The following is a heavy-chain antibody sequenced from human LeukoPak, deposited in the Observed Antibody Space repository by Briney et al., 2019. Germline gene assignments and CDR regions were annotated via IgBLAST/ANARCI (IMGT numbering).Heavy chain of an antibody. Sequence: SETLSLTCTVSGGSISSSSYYWGWIRQPPGKGLEWIGSICYSGSTYYNPSLKSRVTISVDTSKNQFSLKLSSVTAADTAVYYCAGYSSSRYDYWGQGTLVTVSS. D-gene: IGHD6-13*01. J-gene: IGHJ4*02. CDR2: ICYSGST. V-gene: IGHV4-39*01. CDR1: GGSISSSSYY. CDR3: AGYSSSRYDY.